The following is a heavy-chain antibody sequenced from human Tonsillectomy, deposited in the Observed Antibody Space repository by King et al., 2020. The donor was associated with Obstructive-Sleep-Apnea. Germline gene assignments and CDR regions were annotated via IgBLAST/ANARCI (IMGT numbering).Heavy chain of an antibody. D-gene: IGHD6-19*01. CDR3: ARLNSSGWYPYYFDY. J-gene: IGHJ4*02. CDR1: GYSFTNYW. Sequence: QLVQSGAEVKKPGESLKISCKGSGYSFTNYWIGWVRQMPGKGLEWMGIIYPGDSDTRYSPSFQGQVTISADKSISTAYLQWSSLKASDTAMYYCARLNSSGWYPYYFDYWGQGTLVTVSS. CDR2: IYPGDSDT. V-gene: IGHV5-51*01.